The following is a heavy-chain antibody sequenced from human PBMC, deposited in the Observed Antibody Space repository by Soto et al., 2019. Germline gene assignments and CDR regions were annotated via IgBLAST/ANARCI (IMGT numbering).Heavy chain of an antibody. J-gene: IGHJ3*02. V-gene: IGHV3-48*01. D-gene: IGHD2-21*01. Sequence: PGGSLRLSCAASGFTFTNAWMNWVRQAPGKGLEWVSYIRGTTHYADSVKGRFTISRDNARSSLYLQMNSLRADDTAVYYCARDDSFAFDIWGQGTMVT. CDR1: GFTFTNAW. CDR3: ARDDSFAFDI. CDR2: IRGTT.